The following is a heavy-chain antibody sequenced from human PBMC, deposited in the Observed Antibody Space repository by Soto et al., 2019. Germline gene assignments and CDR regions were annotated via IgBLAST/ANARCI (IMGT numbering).Heavy chain of an antibody. V-gene: IGHV3-23*01. J-gene: IGHJ4*02. CDR1: GFTFSSYA. D-gene: IGHD3-22*01. Sequence: GGSLRLSCAASGFTFSSYAMSWVRQTPEKGLEWVSVIGGSGAPTYYADSVKGRFSISRDNSKNTLYLEVSSLRAEDTALYYCVKRGPGTYDDYWGQGTLVTVSS. CDR2: IGGSGAPT. CDR3: VKRGPGTYDDY.